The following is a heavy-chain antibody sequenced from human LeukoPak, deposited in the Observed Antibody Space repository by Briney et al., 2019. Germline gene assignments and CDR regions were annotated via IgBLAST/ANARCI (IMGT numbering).Heavy chain of an antibody. CDR1: GGTFSSYA. V-gene: IGHV1-69*04. CDR3: ARDPNSSWYYFDY. J-gene: IGHJ4*02. D-gene: IGHD6-13*01. Sequence: SVKVSCKASGGTFSSYAISWVRQAPGQGLEWMGRIIPILGIANYAQKFQGRVTITADKSTSTAYMELSSLRSEDTAVYYCARDPNSSWYYFDYWGQGTLVTVSS. CDR2: IIPILGIA.